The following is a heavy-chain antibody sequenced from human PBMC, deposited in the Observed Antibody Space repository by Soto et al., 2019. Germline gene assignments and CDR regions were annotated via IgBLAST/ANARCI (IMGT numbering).Heavy chain of an antibody. J-gene: IGHJ6*04. D-gene: IGHD6-13*01. Sequence: GGSLRLSCAASGFTFSSYSMNWVRQAPGKGLEWVSSISSSSSYIYYADSVKGRFTISRDNAKNSLYLQMNSLRAEDTVVYYCARDRVDSSSWGVWGKGTTVTVSS. V-gene: IGHV3-21*01. CDR3: ARDRVDSSSWGV. CDR2: ISSSSSYI. CDR1: GFTFSSYS.